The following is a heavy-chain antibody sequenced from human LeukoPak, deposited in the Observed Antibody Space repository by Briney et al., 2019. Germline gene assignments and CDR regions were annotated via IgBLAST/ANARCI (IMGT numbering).Heavy chain of an antibody. Sequence: ASVKVSCKASGGTFSSYAISWVRQAPGQGLEGMGGIIPIFGTANYAQKFQGRVTITADESTSTAYMELSSLRSEDTAVYYCARVGTIFDGMDVWGQGTTVTVSS. CDR3: ARVGTIFDGMDV. J-gene: IGHJ6*02. CDR1: GGTFSSYA. D-gene: IGHD3-3*01. CDR2: IIPIFGTA. V-gene: IGHV1-69*13.